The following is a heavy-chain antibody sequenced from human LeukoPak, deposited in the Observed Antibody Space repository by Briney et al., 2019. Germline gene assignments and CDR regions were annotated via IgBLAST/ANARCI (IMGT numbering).Heavy chain of an antibody. Sequence: GGSLRLSCAASGFTFSSYAMSWVRQAPGKGLEWVSAISGSGGSTYYADSVKGRFTISRDNSKNTLYLQMNSLRAEDTAVYYCAKGKIVVVPAATEFDYWGQGTLVTVSS. CDR3: AKGKIVVVPAATEFDY. CDR1: GFTFSSYA. V-gene: IGHV3-23*01. D-gene: IGHD2-2*01. J-gene: IGHJ4*02. CDR2: ISGSGGST.